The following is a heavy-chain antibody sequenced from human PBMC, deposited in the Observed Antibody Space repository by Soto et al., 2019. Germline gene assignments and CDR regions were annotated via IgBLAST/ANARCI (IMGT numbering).Heavy chain of an antibody. CDR1: GYSFVTSG. V-gene: IGHV1-18*01. D-gene: IGHD3-22*01. CDR2: ISVYNGNT. CDR3: ARAGQYYDASGYAD. J-gene: IGHJ4*02. Sequence: QVKLVQSGTEVKKPGASIKVSCKASGYSFVTSGMTWVRQAPGQGLEWMGWISVYNGNTNYDQKGQDRVTMTTDTSTNTAYLEVRNLRSDDTAVYYCARAGQYYDASGYADWGQGTLVTVSS.